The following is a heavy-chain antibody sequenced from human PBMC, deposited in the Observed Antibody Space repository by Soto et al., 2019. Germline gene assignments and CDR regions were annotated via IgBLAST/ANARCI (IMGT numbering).Heavy chain of an antibody. D-gene: IGHD2-15*01. V-gene: IGHV1-69*04. J-gene: IGHJ6*02. CDR3: AREEVGYCSGGSCPDGMDV. CDR1: GGTFSSYT. Sequence: SVKVSCNASGGTFSSYTISLVRQAPGQGLEWMGRIIPILGIANYAQKFQGRVTITADKSTSTAYMELSSLRSEDTAVYYCAREEVGYCSGGSCPDGMDVWGQGTTVTVSS. CDR2: IIPILGIA.